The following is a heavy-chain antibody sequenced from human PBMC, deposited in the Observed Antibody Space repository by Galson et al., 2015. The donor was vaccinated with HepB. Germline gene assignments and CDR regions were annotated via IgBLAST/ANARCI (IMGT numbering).Heavy chain of an antibody. CDR2: IVVGSGNT. J-gene: IGHJ4*02. Sequence: SVKVSCKASGFTFTSSAMQWVRQARGQRLEWIGWIVVGSGNTNYAQKFQERVTITRDMSTSTAYMELSSLRSEDTAVYYCAASPSCSGGSCYTDPGATAYWGQGTLVTVSS. CDR3: AASPSCSGGSCYTDPGATAY. CDR1: GFTFTSSA. D-gene: IGHD2-15*01. V-gene: IGHV1-58*02.